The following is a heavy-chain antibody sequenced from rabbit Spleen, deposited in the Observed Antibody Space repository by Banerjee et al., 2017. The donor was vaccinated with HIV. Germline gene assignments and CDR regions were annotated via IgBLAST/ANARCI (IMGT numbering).Heavy chain of an antibody. CDR3: ARDSAGREDFNL. D-gene: IGHD4-2*01. J-gene: IGHJ4*01. CDR2: IDVTKHGNT. Sequence: EESGGDLVKPEGSLTLTCKASGLDFSSYYWICWVRQAPGKGLEWIACIDVTKHGNTYYAAWTKGRFTISETSSTTVTLQMTSLTAADTATYFCARDSAGREDFNLWAKAPSSPS. CDR1: GLDFSSYYW. V-gene: IGHV1S45*01.